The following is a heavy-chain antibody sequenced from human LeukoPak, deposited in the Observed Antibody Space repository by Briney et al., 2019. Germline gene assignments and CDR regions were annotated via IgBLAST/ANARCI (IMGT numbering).Heavy chain of an antibody. CDR3: ARGPYGDYVDAFDI. Sequence: GGSLRLSCTASGFSFSSFWMSWVRQAPGKGLEWVSYISSSSSIIYYADSVKGRFTISRDNAKNSLYLQMNSLRAEDTAVYYCARGPYGDYVDAFDIWGQGTMVTVSS. D-gene: IGHD4-17*01. CDR1: GFSFSSFW. CDR2: ISSSSSII. V-gene: IGHV3-48*01. J-gene: IGHJ3*02.